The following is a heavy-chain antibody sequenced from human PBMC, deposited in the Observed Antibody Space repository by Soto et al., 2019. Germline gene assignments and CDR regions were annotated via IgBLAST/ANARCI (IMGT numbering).Heavy chain of an antibody. Sequence: EVQLVESGGGLIQPGGSLKLSCAASGFTVGNNYMSWVRQAPGKGLKWVSLIYSTGTTKYADSVKGRFTVSRDNAKNTLYLQMNSLRAEDTAVYYCAKDGRGSGSHYNSFGYWGQGTLVTVSS. CDR1: GFTVGNNY. J-gene: IGHJ4*02. CDR3: AKDGRGSGSHYNSFGY. D-gene: IGHD3-10*01. CDR2: IYSTGTT. V-gene: IGHV3-53*01.